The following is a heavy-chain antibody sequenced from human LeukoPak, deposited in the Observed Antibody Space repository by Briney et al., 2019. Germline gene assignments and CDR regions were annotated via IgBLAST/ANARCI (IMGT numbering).Heavy chain of an antibody. J-gene: IGHJ4*02. D-gene: IGHD3-22*01. CDR1: GFTFSNYW. Sequence: GGSPRLSCAASGFTFSNYWMSWVRQAPGKGLEWVANIKKDGSEKYYVDSVKGRFTISRDNAKNSLYLQMNSLRAEDTAVYYCALYSSGYSYYFDYWGQRTLVTVSS. CDR2: IKKDGSEK. CDR3: ALYSSGYSYYFDY. V-gene: IGHV3-7*01.